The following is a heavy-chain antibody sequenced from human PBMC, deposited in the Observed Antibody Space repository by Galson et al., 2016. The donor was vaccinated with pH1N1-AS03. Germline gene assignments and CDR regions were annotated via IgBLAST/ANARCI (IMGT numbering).Heavy chain of an antibody. D-gene: IGHD1-1*01. J-gene: IGHJ4*02. CDR3: ARQVQTPGYFDY. CDR2: IYPADSDT. V-gene: IGHV5-51*01. CDR1: RYSFSSDW. Sequence: QSGAEVKKPGESLRISCKGSRYSFSSDWIARVRQMPGKGLEWMGIIYPADSDTRYSPSFQGQVTFSVDRTISTAYLQWSSLKASDTAVYFCARQVQTPGYFDYWGQGTLVTVSS.